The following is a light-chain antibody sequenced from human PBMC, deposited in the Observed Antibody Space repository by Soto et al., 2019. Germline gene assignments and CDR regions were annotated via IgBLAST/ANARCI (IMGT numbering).Light chain of an antibody. CDR1: SSDVGGYNY. CDR3: SSYTTTNTYV. Sequence: SVLTHPASVSGSPGQSITISCTGTSSDVGGYNYVSWYQQHPGKAPKLMIYEVSNRPSGVSNRFSGSKSGNTASLTISGLQAEDEADYYCSSYTTTNTYVFGSGTKVTVL. CDR2: EVS. V-gene: IGLV2-14*01. J-gene: IGLJ1*01.